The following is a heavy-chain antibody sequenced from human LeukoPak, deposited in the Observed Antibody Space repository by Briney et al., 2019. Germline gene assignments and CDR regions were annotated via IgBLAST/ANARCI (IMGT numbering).Heavy chain of an antibody. CDR1: GFTFNNYA. Sequence: GGSLRLSCAASGFTFNNYAMHWVRQAPGKGLEWVAVIFYDGSVYYYADSVKGRFTISRDNSKNTLYLQMNSLRAEDTAVYYCARDSSGYYSPLNYFDYWGQGTLVTVSS. CDR3: ARDSSGYYSPLNYFDY. D-gene: IGHD3-22*01. CDR2: IFYDGSVY. V-gene: IGHV3-30*04. J-gene: IGHJ4*02.